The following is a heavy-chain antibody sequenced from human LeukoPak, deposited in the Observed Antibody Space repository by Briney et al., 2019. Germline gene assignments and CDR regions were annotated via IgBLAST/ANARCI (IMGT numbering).Heavy chain of an antibody. CDR1: GFTFSSYA. CDR2: ISGSGGST. V-gene: IGHV3-23*01. J-gene: IGHJ4*02. D-gene: IGHD3-22*01. Sequence: PGGSLRLSCAASGFTFSSYAMSWVRQAPGKGLEWVSAISGSGGSTYYADSVKGRFTISRDNSKNTLYLQMNSLRAEDTAVYYCAKANGYYDSSAYFDYWARGPLVTVSS. CDR3: AKANGYYDSSAYFDY.